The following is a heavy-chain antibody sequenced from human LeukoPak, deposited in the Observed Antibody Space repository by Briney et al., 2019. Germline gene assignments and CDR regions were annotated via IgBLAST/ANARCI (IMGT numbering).Heavy chain of an antibody. CDR1: GGTFSSYA. CDR3: ARDLRPQYCSSTSCYLPTHNWFDP. D-gene: IGHD2-2*01. CDR2: IIPIFGTA. V-gene: IGHV1-69*01. J-gene: IGHJ5*02. Sequence: SVKVSCKASGGTFSSYAISWVRQAPGQGLEWMGGIIPIFGTANYAQKFQGRVTITADESTSTAYMELSSLRSEDTAVYYCARDLRPQYCSSTSCYLPTHNWFDPWGQGTLVTVSS.